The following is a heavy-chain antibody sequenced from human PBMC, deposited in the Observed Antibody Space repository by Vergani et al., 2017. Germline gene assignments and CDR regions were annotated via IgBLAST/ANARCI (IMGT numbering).Heavy chain of an antibody. CDR2: IYYSGST. CDR1: GASIRSSNYY. V-gene: IGHV4-39*01. D-gene: IGHD6-19*01. J-gene: IGHJ5*02. Sequence: QLQLQESGPGLVKPSATLSLTCSVSGASIRSSNYYWGWLQPPGKGLEWIASIYYSGSTYYNPSLKSRVTISVDTSKNQFSLKLSSVTAADTAVYFCARHSTVEWLVKLGWIDPWGQGILVTVSS. CDR3: ARHSTVEWLVKLGWIDP.